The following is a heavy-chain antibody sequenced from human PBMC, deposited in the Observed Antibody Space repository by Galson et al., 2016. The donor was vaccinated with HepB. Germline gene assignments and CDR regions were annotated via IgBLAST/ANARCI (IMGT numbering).Heavy chain of an antibody. CDR1: GYIFTNYY. CDR2: INPGGGST. D-gene: IGHD6-19*01. V-gene: IGHV1-46*01. Sequence: SVKVSCKASGYIFTNYYMHWVRQAPGQGLEWMGIINPGGGSTSYTQKFQGRVTMTRDTSTSTVNMELSSLRSEDTAVYYCARSLGAVAGSLSYFFDHWGQGTLVTVSS. J-gene: IGHJ4*02. CDR3: ARSLGAVAGSLSYFFDH.